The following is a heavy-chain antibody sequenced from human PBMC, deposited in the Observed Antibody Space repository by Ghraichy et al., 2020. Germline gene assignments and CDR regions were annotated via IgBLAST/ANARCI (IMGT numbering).Heavy chain of an antibody. Sequence: GGSLRLSCAASGFTFSSYAMSWVRQAPGKEPEWVSGIHSGGKTYYADSVKGRFTISRDDSKNTLFLQMNSLRVEDTAIYYCAKGQSAQTTDFDSWGQGTLVTVSS. J-gene: IGHJ4*02. D-gene: IGHD1-1*01. CDR2: IHSGGKT. CDR3: AKGQSAQTTDFDS. V-gene: IGHV3-23*01. CDR1: GFTFSSYA.